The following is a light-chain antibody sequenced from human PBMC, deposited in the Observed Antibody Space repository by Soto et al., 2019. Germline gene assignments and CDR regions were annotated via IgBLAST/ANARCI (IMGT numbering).Light chain of an antibody. J-gene: IGKJ1*01. CDR1: QSVSSN. CDR2: GAS. Sequence: EIVMTQSLTILSVSPGERATLSCRASQSVSSNLAWYQQKPGQPPRLLIYGASTRATGIPARFSGSGSGTEFTLTISSLQPDDFATYYCQQYNTFWTFGQGTKVDIK. V-gene: IGKV3-15*01. CDR3: QQYNTFWT.